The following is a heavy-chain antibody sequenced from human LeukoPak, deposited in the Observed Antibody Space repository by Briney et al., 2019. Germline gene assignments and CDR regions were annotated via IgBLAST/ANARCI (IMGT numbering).Heavy chain of an antibody. V-gene: IGHV3-21*01. CDR2: ISSSSSYI. Sequence: GGSLRLSCAASGFTFGSYSMNWVRQAPGKGLEWASSISSSSSYIYYADSVKGRFTISRDNAKNSLYLQMNSLRAEDTAVYYCARDEIRVFNYGMDVWGQGTTVTVSS. D-gene: IGHD6-13*01. CDR1: GFTFGSYS. J-gene: IGHJ6*02. CDR3: ARDEIRVFNYGMDV.